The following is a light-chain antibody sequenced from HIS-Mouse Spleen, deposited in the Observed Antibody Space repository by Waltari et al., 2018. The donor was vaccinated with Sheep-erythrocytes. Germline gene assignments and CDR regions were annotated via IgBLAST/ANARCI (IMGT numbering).Light chain of an antibody. CDR2: DVS. V-gene: IGLV2-11*01. CDR3: CSYAGSYNHV. CDR1: SSDVGGYNY. Sequence: QSALTQPRPVSGSPGQPVTIPCTGTSSDVGGYNYVSWYQQHPGKAPKLMIYDVSKRPSGVPDRFSGSKSGNTASLTISGLQAEDEADYYCCSYAGSYNHVFATGTKVTVL. J-gene: IGLJ1*01.